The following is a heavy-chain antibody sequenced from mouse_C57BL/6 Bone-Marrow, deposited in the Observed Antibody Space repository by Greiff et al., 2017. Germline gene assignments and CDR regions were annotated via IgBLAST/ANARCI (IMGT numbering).Heavy chain of an antibody. D-gene: IGHD2-1*01. Sequence: QVQLKQSGAELVRPGASVKLSCKASGYTFTDYYINWVKQRPGQGLEWIARIYPGSGNTYYNEKFKGKATLTAEKSSSTAYMQLSSLTSEDSAVYFCARTIYYGNTAWFAYWGQGTLVTVSA. CDR3: ARTIYYGNTAWFAY. V-gene: IGHV1-76*01. J-gene: IGHJ3*01. CDR2: IYPGSGNT. CDR1: GYTFTDYY.